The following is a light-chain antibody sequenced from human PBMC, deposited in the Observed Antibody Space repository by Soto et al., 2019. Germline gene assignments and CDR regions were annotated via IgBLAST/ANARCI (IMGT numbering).Light chain of an antibody. CDR3: QKYNSALFT. J-gene: IGKJ3*01. V-gene: IGKV1-27*01. CDR1: QGISNY. CDR2: AAS. Sequence: DLQMTQSPSSLSASVGDRVTITCRASQGISNYLAWYQQKPGKVPKLLIYAASTLQSGVPSRFSGSGSGTDFTLTISSLQPEDVATYFCQKYNSALFTFGPGTKVDIK.